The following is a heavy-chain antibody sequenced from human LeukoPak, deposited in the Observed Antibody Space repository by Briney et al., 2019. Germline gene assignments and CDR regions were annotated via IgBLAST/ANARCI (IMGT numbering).Heavy chain of an antibody. D-gene: IGHD3-22*01. V-gene: IGHV3-23*01. CDR1: GFTFSSYA. J-gene: IGHJ4*02. Sequence: GGSLRLSCAASGFTFSSYAMSWVRQAPGKGLEWVSGISGSGGTTYYADSVKGRFTISRDNSKNTLYLQMNSLRAEDTAVYYCATDSSAYFYFDYWGQGTLVTVPS. CDR3: ATDSSAYFYFDY. CDR2: ISGSGGTT.